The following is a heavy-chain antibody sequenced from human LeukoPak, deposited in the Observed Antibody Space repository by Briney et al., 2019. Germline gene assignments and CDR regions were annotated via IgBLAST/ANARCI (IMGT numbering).Heavy chain of an antibody. CDR2: ISYTGTT. V-gene: IGHV4-59*12. CDR3: ARSGRLLLWFGELSWFDP. Sequence: SETLSLTCTVSGGSISSFYWGWIRQPPGKGLEWIGYISYTGTTNYIPSFRSRVTISVDPSKNQFSLKLSSVTAADTAVYYCARSGRLLLWFGELSWFDPWGQGTLVTVSS. J-gene: IGHJ5*02. CDR1: GGSISSFY. D-gene: IGHD3-10*01.